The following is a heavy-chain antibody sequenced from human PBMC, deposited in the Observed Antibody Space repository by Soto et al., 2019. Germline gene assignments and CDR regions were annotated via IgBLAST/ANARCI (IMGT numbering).Heavy chain of an antibody. CDR2: IITIFGTA. CDR3: ARDADCSSTSGYPNYYYGMDF. CDR1: GGTFSSYA. J-gene: IGHJ6*02. V-gene: IGHV1-69*01. D-gene: IGHD2-2*01. Sequence: QVQLVQSGAEVKKPGSSVKVSCKASGGTFSSYAISWVRQAPGQWLEWMGGIITIFGTANYAQKIQGRVTITADESTSTAYMELSSLRSEDTAVYYCARDADCSSTSGYPNYYYGMDFWGPGTKVTVSS.